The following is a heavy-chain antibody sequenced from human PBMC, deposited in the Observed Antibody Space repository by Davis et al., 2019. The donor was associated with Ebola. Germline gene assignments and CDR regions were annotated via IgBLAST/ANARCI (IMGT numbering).Heavy chain of an antibody. V-gene: IGHV1-24*01. CDR3: AALRGSSDWLHLGKYYFDS. Sequence: ASVKVSCKVSGYTLTDLTVHWVRQAPGKGLEWIGGFDPEGDETIFAQKFQGRVTVTEDTSTDTAYMELHSLRSEDTAVFYCAALRGSSDWLHLGKYYFDSWGQGTLVTVSS. J-gene: IGHJ4*02. CDR2: FDPEGDET. D-gene: IGHD3/OR15-3a*01. CDR1: GYTLTDLT.